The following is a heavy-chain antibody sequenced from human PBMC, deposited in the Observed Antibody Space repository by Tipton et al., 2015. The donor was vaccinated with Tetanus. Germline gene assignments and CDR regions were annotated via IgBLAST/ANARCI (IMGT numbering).Heavy chain of an antibody. V-gene: IGHV4-31*03. CDR2: IYHRGST. CDR3: ARDPAVLRFLEWLPDWYFAL. CDR1: GGSISSGGYY. Sequence: TLSLTCTVSGGSISSGGYYWTWIRQHPGKGLEWIGSIYHRGSTYYNPSLKSRVTISVDTSKNQFSLKLSSVTAADTAVYYCARDPAVLRFLEWLPDWYFALWGRGTLVTVSS. J-gene: IGHJ2*01. D-gene: IGHD3-3*01.